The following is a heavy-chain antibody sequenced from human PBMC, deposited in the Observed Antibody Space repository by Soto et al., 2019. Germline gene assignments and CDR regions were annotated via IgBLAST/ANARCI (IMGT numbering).Heavy chain of an antibody. J-gene: IGHJ4*02. CDR3: ARVKSYYYDSSGYYRAFDY. CDR1: GFTFSSYW. Sequence: GGSLRLSCAASGFTFSSYWMSWVRQAPGKGLEWVANIKQDGSEKYYVDSVKGRFTISRDNAKNSLYLQMNSLRAEDTAVYYCARVKSYYYDSSGYYRAFDYWGQGTLVTVSS. V-gene: IGHV3-7*01. CDR2: IKQDGSEK. D-gene: IGHD3-22*01.